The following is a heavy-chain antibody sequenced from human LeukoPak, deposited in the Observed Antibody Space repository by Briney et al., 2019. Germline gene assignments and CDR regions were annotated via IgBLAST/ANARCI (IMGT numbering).Heavy chain of an antibody. CDR2: INPGDSDT. Sequence: GESLKISCKGSGYSFTSSLIGWVRQMPGKGLEWMGIINPGDSDTRYSPSFQGQATISADKSISTAYLQWSSLKASDTAMYYCASLEHYYDISGYYWWYFDYWGQGTLVTVSS. J-gene: IGHJ4*02. D-gene: IGHD3-22*01. V-gene: IGHV5-51*01. CDR1: GYSFTSSL. CDR3: ASLEHYYDISGYYWWYFDY.